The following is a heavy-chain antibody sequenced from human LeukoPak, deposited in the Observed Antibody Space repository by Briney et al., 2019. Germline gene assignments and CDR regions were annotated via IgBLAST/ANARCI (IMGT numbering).Heavy chain of an antibody. CDR1: GFTFTTYG. V-gene: IGHV3-23*01. Sequence: GGTLTLSCSASGFTFTTYGMNWVRQAPGKGLEWVSGIGGSGIRTYYADSVKGRFTISRDNSKNTLYLQMNSLGDEDTAVYYCAKDAHWILFDDWGQGTLVTVSS. J-gene: IGHJ4*02. D-gene: IGHD2-2*03. CDR3: AKDAHWILFDD. CDR2: IGGSGIRT.